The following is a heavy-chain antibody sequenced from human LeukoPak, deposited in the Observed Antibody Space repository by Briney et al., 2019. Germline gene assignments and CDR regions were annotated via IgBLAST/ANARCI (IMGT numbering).Heavy chain of an antibody. Sequence: QTGGSLRLSCAASGFTFSTCTMSWVRQAPGKGLEWVSGISGTTSGTYYADSVKGRFTISRDNSKNTLFLQVNSLRAEDTAVCYCAKVRTYFYHGLDVWGQGTTVTVSS. CDR3: AKVRTYFYHGLDV. CDR2: ISGTTSGT. J-gene: IGHJ6*02. D-gene: IGHD1-14*01. CDR1: GFTFSTCT. V-gene: IGHV3-23*01.